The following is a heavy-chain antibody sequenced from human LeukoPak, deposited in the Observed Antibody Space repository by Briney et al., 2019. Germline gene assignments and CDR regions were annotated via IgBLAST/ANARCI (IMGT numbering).Heavy chain of an antibody. D-gene: IGHD6-6*01. CDR1: GSTFSTYS. J-gene: IGHJ4*02. V-gene: IGHV3-21*01. CDR2: ISSSSSYI. CDR3: ARVYSTSSPFDY. Sequence: GGSLRLSCVASGSTFSTYSMNWVRQAPGKGLEWVSSISSSSSYIHYADSVKGRFTISRDNAKNSLYLQMNSLRAEDTAVYYCARVYSTSSPFDYWGQGTLVTVSS.